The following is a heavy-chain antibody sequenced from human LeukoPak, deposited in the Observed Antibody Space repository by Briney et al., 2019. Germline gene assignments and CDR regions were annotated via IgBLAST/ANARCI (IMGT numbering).Heavy chain of an antibody. J-gene: IGHJ3*02. CDR3: AKEVEWELRYGAFDI. Sequence: GRSLRLSCAASGFTFSSYGMHWVRQAPGKGLEWVAVISYDGSNKYYADSVKGRFTISRDNSKNTLYLQMNGLRAEDTAVYYCAKEVEWELRYGAFDIWGQGTMVTVSS. CDR2: ISYDGSNK. V-gene: IGHV3-30*18. CDR1: GFTFSSYG. D-gene: IGHD1-26*01.